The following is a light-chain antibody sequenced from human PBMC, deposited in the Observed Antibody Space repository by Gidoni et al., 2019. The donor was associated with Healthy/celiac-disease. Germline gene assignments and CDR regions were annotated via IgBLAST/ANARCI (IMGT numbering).Light chain of an antibody. CDR1: QSISSW. J-gene: IGKJ1*01. V-gene: IGKV1-5*03. Sequence: DIQMTQSPSTLSASVGDRVTITCRASQSISSWLAWYQQKPGKAPKLLIYKASSLESGFPSRFSGSGSGTEFTLTISSLQRDDFATYYCQQYNSYGTFGQGTKVEIK. CDR2: KAS. CDR3: QQYNSYGT.